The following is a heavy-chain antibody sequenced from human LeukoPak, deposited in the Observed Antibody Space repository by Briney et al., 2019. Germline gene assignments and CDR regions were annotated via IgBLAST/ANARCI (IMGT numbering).Heavy chain of an antibody. CDR2: IYSSGST. Sequence: SETLSLTCTVSGGSISSYYWSWIRQPPGKGLEWIGYIYSSGSTNYNPSLKSRVTISVDTSKNQFSLKLSSVTAADTAVYYCAGAAAGPHWFDPWGQGTLVTASS. D-gene: IGHD6-13*01. J-gene: IGHJ5*02. CDR3: AGAAAGPHWFDP. CDR1: GGSISSYY. V-gene: IGHV4-59*01.